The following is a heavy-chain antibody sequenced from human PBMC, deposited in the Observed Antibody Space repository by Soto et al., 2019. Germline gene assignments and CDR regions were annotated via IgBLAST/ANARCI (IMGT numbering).Heavy chain of an antibody. J-gene: IGHJ4*02. CDR1: GFTFSSYG. D-gene: IGHD5-12*01. V-gene: IGHV3-33*01. CDR2: IWYDGSNK. Sequence: QVQLVDSGGGVVQPGRSLRLSCAASGFTFSSYGMHWVRQAPGKGLEWVAVIWYDGSNKYYADSVKGRFTISRDNSKNTVYVQMNSWRAEYTAVYDRAGQRCVDIAATIWDEYGGQGNLGTVSS. CDR3: AGQRCVDIAATIWDEY.